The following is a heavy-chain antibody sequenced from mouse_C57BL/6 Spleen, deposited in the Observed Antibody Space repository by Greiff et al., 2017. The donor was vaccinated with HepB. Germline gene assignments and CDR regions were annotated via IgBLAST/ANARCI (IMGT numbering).Heavy chain of an antibody. J-gene: IGHJ3*01. CDR1: GYTFTSYW. V-gene: IGHV1-55*01. CDR2: IYPGSGST. Sequence: QVHVKQPGAELVKPGASVKMSCKASGYTFTSYWITWVKQRPGQGLEWIGDIYPGSGSTNYNEKFKSKATLTVDTSSSTAYMQLSSLTSEDSAVYYCARSIYYDYPWFAYWGQGTLVTVSA. CDR3: ARSIYYDYPWFAY. D-gene: IGHD2-4*01.